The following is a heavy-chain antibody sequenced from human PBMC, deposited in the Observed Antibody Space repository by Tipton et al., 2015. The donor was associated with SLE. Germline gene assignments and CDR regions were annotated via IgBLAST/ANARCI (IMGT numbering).Heavy chain of an antibody. CDR2: INSYNGDT. CDR3: AREAVRGVVDWFDP. V-gene: IGHV1-18*01. CDR1: GYTFSSYY. D-gene: IGHD3-10*01. J-gene: IGHJ5*01. Sequence: QLVQSGAEVKKPGASVKVSCKASGYTFSSYYISWVRQAPGQGLEWMGWINSYNGDTRYAQKLQDRVTMTTDTSTTTAYMELRSLKSDGTAVYYCAREAVRGVVDWFDPWGPGPLVTVSS.